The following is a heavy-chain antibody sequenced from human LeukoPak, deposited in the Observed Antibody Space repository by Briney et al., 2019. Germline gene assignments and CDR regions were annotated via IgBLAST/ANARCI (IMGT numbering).Heavy chain of an antibody. CDR1: GYTFTSYY. J-gene: IGHJ6*02. D-gene: IGHD3-22*01. CDR2: INPSGGST. CDR3: AKSLHYDSSGYSHYHFYGMDV. Sequence: ASVKVSCKASGYTFTSYYMHWVRQAPGQGLEWMGIINPSGGSTSYAQKFQGRVTMTRDTSTSTVYMELSSLRSEDTAVYYCAKSLHYDSSGYSHYHFYGMDVWGQGTTVTVSS. V-gene: IGHV1-46*01.